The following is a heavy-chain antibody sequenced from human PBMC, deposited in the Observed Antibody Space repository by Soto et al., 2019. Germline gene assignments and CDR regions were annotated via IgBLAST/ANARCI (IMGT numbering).Heavy chain of an antibody. D-gene: IGHD3-22*01. V-gene: IGHV3-9*01. CDR2: ISWNSGSI. J-gene: IGHJ3*02. CDR3: AKVVSMIVRVDAFDI. CDR1: GFTFDDYA. Sequence: LRLSCAASGFTFDDYAMHWVRQAPGKGLEWVSGISWNSGSIGYADSVKGRFTISRDNAKNSLYLQMNSLRAEDTALYYCAKVVSMIVRVDAFDIWGPGTMVTVSS.